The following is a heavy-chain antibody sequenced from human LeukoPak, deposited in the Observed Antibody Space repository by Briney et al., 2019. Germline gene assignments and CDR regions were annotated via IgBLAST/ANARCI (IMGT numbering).Heavy chain of an antibody. CDR2: IYSGGST. J-gene: IGHJ6*02. CDR1: GFTVSSNY. V-gene: IGHV3-53*01. Sequence: GGSLRLSCAASGFTVSSNYMSWVRQAPGKGLEWVSVIYSGGSTYYADSVKGRFTISRDNSKNTLYLQMNSLRAEDTAVYYCARDRLFNYYYGMDVWGQGTTVTVSS. CDR3: ARDRLFNYYYGMDV. D-gene: IGHD3-3*01.